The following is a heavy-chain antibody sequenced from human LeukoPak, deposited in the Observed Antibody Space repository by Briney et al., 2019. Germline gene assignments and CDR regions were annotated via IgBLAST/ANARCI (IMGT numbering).Heavy chain of an antibody. V-gene: IGHV3-33*01. CDR3: ASSAGALIDC. Sequence: PGGSLRLSCAASGFTFSNYDMHWVRQAPGKGLEWVAVIWFDGSNKFYADSVKGRFTISRDSSKNTLYLQMNSLRAEDTAVYYCASSAGALIDCWGQGTLVIVSS. J-gene: IGHJ4*02. CDR1: GFTFSNYD. D-gene: IGHD6-19*01. CDR2: IWFDGSNK.